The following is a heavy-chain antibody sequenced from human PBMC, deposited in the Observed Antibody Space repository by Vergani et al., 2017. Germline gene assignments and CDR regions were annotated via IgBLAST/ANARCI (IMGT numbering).Heavy chain of an antibody. CDR3: ATKSXGTPGCQIGYFRE. V-gene: IGHV3-7*01. J-gene: IGHJ1*01. D-gene: IGHD1-1*01. CDR2: INQDGSEK. Sequence: EVQVVESGGGVVQPGGSLRLSCAASGVIFSRYWMSWVRQAPGKGLEWVANINQDGSEKYYVESVKGRFTISRDNAKNSLFLQSFSLRAEDTAVYYCATKSXGTPGCQIGYFREWGQGTLVTVSS. CDR1: GVIFSRYW.